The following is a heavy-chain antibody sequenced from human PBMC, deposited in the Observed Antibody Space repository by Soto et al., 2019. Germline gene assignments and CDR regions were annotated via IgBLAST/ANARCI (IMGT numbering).Heavy chain of an antibody. V-gene: IGHV3-48*01. CDR1: GFTFSTHS. CDR2: IHSSSSWE. CDR3: VFDFWLVPTV. D-gene: IGHD3-3*01. J-gene: IGHJ6*04. Sequence: EVQLVESGGGLVQPGGSLKLSCAASGFTFSTHSMNWVRQAPGRGLEWVSYIHSSSSWEVYADSVRGRFTVSRDNAKNSLYQQMSSLRAEDTAVYYCVFDFWLVPTVWGKGTTVTVSS.